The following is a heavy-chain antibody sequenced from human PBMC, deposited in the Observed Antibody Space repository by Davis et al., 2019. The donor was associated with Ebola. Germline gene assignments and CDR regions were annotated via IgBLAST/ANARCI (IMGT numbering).Heavy chain of an antibody. Sequence: PSETLSLTCAVSGGSIISSNWWSWLRQPPGKGLEWIGEIFHSGSTDYNPSLKSRVTISVDKSKNQFSLKLSSVTAADTAVYYCARVAAVVPAAHSFDYWGQGTLVTVSS. CDR2: IFHSGST. V-gene: IGHV4-4*02. D-gene: IGHD2-2*01. CDR3: ARVAAVVPAAHSFDY. J-gene: IGHJ4*02. CDR1: GGSIISSNW.